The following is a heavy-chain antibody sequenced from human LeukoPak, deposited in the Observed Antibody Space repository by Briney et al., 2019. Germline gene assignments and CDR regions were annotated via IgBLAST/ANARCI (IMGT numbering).Heavy chain of an antibody. CDR3: AKVDGTVYFDY. Sequence: GGSLRLSCAASGFTVSTYAMTWVRQAPGKGLEWVSTISGSGGNTYYAHSVKGRFTISRDNSKNTLSLQMNSLRAEDTAVYYCAKVDGTVYFDYWGQGTLVTVSS. J-gene: IGHJ4*02. V-gene: IGHV3-23*01. D-gene: IGHD5-24*01. CDR2: ISGSGGNT. CDR1: GFTVSTYA.